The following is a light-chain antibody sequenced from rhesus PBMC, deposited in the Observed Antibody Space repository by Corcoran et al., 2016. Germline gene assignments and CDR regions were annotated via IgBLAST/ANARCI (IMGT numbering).Light chain of an antibody. CDR3: QHGYDIPWT. Sequence: DIQMTQSPSSLSASVGDRVTITCQASQAISNDLAWYQQKPGKVPELLIFDASTLQSGVPSRFSVSGSGTDFTLTISSLQPEDVATYDCQHGYDIPWTFGQGSKVEIK. CDR2: DAS. J-gene: IGKJ1*01. V-gene: IGKV1-25*01. CDR1: QAISND.